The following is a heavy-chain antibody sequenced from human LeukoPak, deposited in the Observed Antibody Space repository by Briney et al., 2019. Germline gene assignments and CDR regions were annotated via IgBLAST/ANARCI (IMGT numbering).Heavy chain of an antibody. D-gene: IGHD3-3*01. CDR2: ITASSNMI. V-gene: IGHV3-11*01. Sequence: GGSLRLSCAASGFNFGDHYMAWIRQAPGKGLEWISYITASSNMIYYAESAKGRFTISRNNAKNSVFLQMKNLRAEDTAVYFCARDSGDPRLYYDFWSGYLGFWGQGTLVTVSS. CDR3: ARDSGDPRLYYDFWSGYLGF. J-gene: IGHJ4*02. CDR1: GFNFGDHY.